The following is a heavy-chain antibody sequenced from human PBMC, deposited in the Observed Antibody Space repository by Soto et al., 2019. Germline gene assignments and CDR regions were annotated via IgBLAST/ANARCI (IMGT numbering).Heavy chain of an antibody. CDR2: IYYRAMP. Sequence: SETLSLTCNVSGGSITRGDYYWSWLRQPPGKGLEWIGYIYYRAMPYYNPSLKSRVTISVDTSKNQFSLSMTSVTAADTAVYYCARGSALLFYYFDYWGQGTPVTVAS. CDR1: GGSITRGDYY. D-gene: IGHD6-13*01. V-gene: IGHV4-30-4*01. J-gene: IGHJ4*02. CDR3: ARGSALLFYYFDY.